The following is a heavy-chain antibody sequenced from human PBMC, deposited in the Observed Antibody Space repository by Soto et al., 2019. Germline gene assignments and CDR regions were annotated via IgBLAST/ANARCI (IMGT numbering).Heavy chain of an antibody. CDR3: ASXXGSXXXXXXXYGMDV. V-gene: IGHV1-69*12. Sequence: QVQLVQSGAEVKKPGSSXKVSCXASGGTFSSYAISWVRQAPGQGLEWMGGIIPIFGTADYAQKFQGRVTITADESTSTAYMELSTLRSEDTAVYYCASXXGSXXXXXXXYGMDVWGQGTTVTVSS. J-gene: IGHJ6*02. CDR1: GGTFSSYA. CDR2: IIPIFGTA. D-gene: IGHD1-26*01.